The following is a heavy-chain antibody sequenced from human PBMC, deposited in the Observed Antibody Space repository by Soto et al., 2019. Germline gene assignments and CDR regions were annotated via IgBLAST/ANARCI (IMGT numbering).Heavy chain of an antibody. CDR3: ARDGGDYGDYVDYFDY. D-gene: IGHD4-17*01. Sequence: SLRLSCAASGFTFSSYAMHWVRQAPGKGLEWVAVISYDGSNKYYADSVKGRFTISRDNSKNTLYLQMNSLRAEDTAVYCCARDGGDYGDYVDYFDYWGQGTLVTVSS. CDR2: ISYDGSNK. V-gene: IGHV3-30-3*01. CDR1: GFTFSSYA. J-gene: IGHJ4*02.